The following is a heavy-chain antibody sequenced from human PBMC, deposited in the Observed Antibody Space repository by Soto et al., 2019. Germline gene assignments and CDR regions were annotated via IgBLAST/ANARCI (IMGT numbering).Heavy chain of an antibody. J-gene: IGHJ5*02. V-gene: IGHV1-24*01. CDR3: ATQGGVDGGFLFYFDL. Sequence: QVQLVQSGAEVKKPGASVKVSCKVHGSTPTELAMHWVRQAPGNGLEWMGGFDPEEGETVYAPNFEGRVTMTEDTSTDPAYMELSSLRSDDTAVYYCATQGGVDGGFLFYFDLWGQGTLVTVSS. D-gene: IGHD3-16*01. CDR2: FDPEEGET. CDR1: GSTPTELA.